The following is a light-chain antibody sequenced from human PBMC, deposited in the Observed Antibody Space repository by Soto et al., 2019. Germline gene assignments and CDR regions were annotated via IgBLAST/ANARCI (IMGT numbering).Light chain of an antibody. CDR2: GAS. V-gene: IGKV3-20*01. CDR1: QSVSSSY. CDR3: QHYDRLPIT. Sequence: IVFTESPRTLTLSPGERATHSCRASQSVSSSYLAWYQQKPGQPPRLLIYGASSRATGIPDRFSGSGSGTDFTLTISRLEPEDFAVFYCQHYDRLPITFGQGTRLEI. J-gene: IGKJ5*01.